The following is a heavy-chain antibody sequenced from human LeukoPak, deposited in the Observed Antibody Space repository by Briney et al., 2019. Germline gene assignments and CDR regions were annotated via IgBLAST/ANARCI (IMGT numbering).Heavy chain of an antibody. D-gene: IGHD4-23*01. CDR1: GFTFSSYG. CDR3: ARSYGGNSRGYFDY. V-gene: IGHV3-30*02. J-gene: IGHJ4*02. Sequence: PGGSLRLSCAASGFTFSSYGMHWVRQAPGKGLEWVAFIRYDGSNKYYADSVKGRFTISRDNSKNTLYLQMNSLRAEDTAVYYCARSYGGNSRGYFDYWGQGTLVTVSS. CDR2: IRYDGSNK.